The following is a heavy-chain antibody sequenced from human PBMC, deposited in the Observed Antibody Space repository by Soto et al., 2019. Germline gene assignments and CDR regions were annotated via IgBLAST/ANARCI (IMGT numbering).Heavy chain of an antibody. CDR1: GGSISSSNW. CDR3: ARDHGTVTTKGRYYYYGMDV. Sequence: PSETLSLTCAVSGGSISSSNWWSWVRQPPGKGLEWIGEIYHSGSTNYNPSLKSRVTISVDKSKNQFSLKLSSVTAADTAVYYCARDHGTVTTKGRYYYYGMDVWGQGTTVTVSS. D-gene: IGHD4-17*01. V-gene: IGHV4-4*02. CDR2: IYHSGST. J-gene: IGHJ6*02.